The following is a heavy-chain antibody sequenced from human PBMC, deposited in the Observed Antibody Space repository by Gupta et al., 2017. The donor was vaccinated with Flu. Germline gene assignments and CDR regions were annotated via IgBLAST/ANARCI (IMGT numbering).Heavy chain of an antibody. CDR1: GFTFSGSS. CDR2: IRSKAQSYAA. V-gene: IGHV3-73*01. Sequence: ELHRVESGEGLVKPGGSMKPPCPAPGFTFSGSSMHWVRQAPGRGLEWVGRIRSKAQSYAAAYAASVQGRFTISRDDSKNTTFLHMNSLKIDDTAVYYGARWGAEVAHYGRDFWGRGIKVTVSS. CDR3: ARWGAEVAHYGRDF. J-gene: IGHJ6*02. D-gene: IGHD3-16*01.